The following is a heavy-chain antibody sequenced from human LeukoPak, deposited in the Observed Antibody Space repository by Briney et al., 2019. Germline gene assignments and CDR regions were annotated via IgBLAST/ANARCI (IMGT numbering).Heavy chain of an antibody. J-gene: IGHJ4*02. CDR2: ISYDGSNA. Sequence: PGGSLRLSCVASGFTFSSYGMHWVRQAPGKGLEWVAVISYDGSNAYYVDSVKGRFTISRDNAKNSLYLQMNSLRAEDTAVYYCARGDYYDSSGYYCHDYWGQGTLVTVSS. CDR3: ARGDYYDSSGYYCHDY. D-gene: IGHD3-22*01. CDR1: GFTFSSYG. V-gene: IGHV3-30*03.